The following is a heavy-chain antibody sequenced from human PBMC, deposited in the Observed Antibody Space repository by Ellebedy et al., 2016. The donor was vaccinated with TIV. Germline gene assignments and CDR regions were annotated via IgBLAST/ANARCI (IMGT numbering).Heavy chain of an antibody. Sequence: GGSLRLXXAASGFTFDDYAMHWVRQAPGKGLKWVSGISWNSGTTDYADFVKGRFTLSRDNAKNSLYLQMNRLRADDTAFYYCARDLRITARDYYLDYWGQGTLVTVSS. CDR2: ISWNSGTT. CDR1: GFTFDDYA. V-gene: IGHV3-9*01. D-gene: IGHD6-6*01. J-gene: IGHJ4*02. CDR3: ARDLRITARDYYLDY.